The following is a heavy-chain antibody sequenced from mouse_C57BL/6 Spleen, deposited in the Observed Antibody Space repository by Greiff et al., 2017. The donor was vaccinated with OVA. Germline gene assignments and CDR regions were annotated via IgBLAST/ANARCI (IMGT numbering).Heavy chain of an antibody. J-gene: IGHJ2*01. Sequence: QVQLKQSGPELVKPGASVTISCKASGYAFSSSWMNWVKQRPGKGLEWIGRIYPGDGDTNYNGKFKGKATLTADKSSSTAYMQLSSLTSEDSAVYFCATLGDFDYWGQGTTLTVSS. CDR3: ATLGDFDY. CDR1: GYAFSSSW. V-gene: IGHV1-82*01. CDR2: IYPGDGDT.